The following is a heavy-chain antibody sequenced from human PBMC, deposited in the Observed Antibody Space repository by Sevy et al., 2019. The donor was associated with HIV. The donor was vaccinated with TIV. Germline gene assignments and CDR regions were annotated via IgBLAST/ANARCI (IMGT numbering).Heavy chain of an antibody. D-gene: IGHD3-22*01. Sequence: ASVKVSCKVSGYTLTGLSMHWVRQAPGKGLEWMGSFDPEDGETIYAQKFQGRVTMTEDTSTDTAYMELSSLRSEDAAVYYCATTKDYYDSSGSPFDYWGQGPLVTVSS. CDR3: ATTKDYYDSSGSPFDY. V-gene: IGHV1-24*01. J-gene: IGHJ4*02. CDR2: FDPEDGET. CDR1: GYTLTGLS.